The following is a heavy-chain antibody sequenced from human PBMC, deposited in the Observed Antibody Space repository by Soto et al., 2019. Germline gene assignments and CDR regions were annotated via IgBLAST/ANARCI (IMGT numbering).Heavy chain of an antibody. CDR2: FRGSGGSK. D-gene: IGHD3-10*01. J-gene: IGHJ4*02. Sequence: GGSXRLSCXASGFTFSSXXXXXXXQAPGKGLEWVXGFRGSGGSKYSADSVKGRFTISRDNSKNTLYLQMNSLRAEDTAVYYCAKVGFGELLYGSFDYWGQGTLVTVSS. V-gene: IGHV3-23*01. CDR3: AKVGFGELLYGSFDY. CDR1: GFTFSSXX.